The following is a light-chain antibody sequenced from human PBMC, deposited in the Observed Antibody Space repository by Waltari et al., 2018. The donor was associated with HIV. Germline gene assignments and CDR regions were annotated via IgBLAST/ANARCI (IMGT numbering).Light chain of an antibody. J-gene: IGKJ2*01. V-gene: IGKV3-15*01. CDR1: QSVSSN. CDR3: QQYNNWPPLMYT. Sequence: EIVMTQSPATLSVSPGERATLSCRASQSVSSNLAWYQQKPSQAPRLLIYGASTRATGIPARFSCSGAGTEFTLTISSLQSEDFAVYYCQQYNNWPPLMYTFGQGTKLEIK. CDR2: GAS.